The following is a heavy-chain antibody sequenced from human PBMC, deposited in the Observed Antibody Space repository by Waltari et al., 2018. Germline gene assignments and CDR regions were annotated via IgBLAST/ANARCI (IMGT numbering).Heavy chain of an antibody. Sequence: QVQLVESGGGVVQPGRSLRLSCAASGFAFSTSSMHWVRQAPGKGLEWVAVISYDGSNKYYADSVKGRFTISRDNSKNTLYLQMSSQRSEDTAVYYCAKEERWGAAYYFDYWGQGTLVTVSS. D-gene: IGHD7-27*01. CDR3: AKEERWGAAYYFDY. CDR1: GFAFSTSS. CDR2: ISYDGSNK. J-gene: IGHJ4*02. V-gene: IGHV3-30*15.